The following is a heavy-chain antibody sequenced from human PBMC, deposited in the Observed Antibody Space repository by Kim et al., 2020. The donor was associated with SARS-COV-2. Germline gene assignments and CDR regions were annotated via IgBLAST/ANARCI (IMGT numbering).Heavy chain of an antibody. CDR3: ARSLYYYGSGSYSFCYYYGMHV. Sequence: SETLSLTCTVSGGSISSYYWSWIRQPPGKGLEWIGYIYYSGSTNYNPSLKSRVTITVDKTKNQYSLKMRSVTAADTAVYYCARSLYYYGSGSYSFCYYYGMHVWGQGTTVTVSS. CDR2: IYYSGST. D-gene: IGHD3-10*01. CDR1: GGSISSYY. J-gene: IGHJ6*02. V-gene: IGHV4-59*01.